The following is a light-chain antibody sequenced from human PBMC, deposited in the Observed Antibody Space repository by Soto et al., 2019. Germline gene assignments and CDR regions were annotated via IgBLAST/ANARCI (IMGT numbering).Light chain of an antibody. CDR1: QSVSSSY. V-gene: IGKV3-20*01. J-gene: IGKJ5*01. CDR2: GAS. CDR3: QQYGSSPRVT. Sequence: EIVLTQSPGTLSLSPGERATLSCRSIQSVSSSYLAWYQQKPGQAHRLLIYGASSRATGIPDRFSGSGSGTDFTLTISRLEPEDFAVYYCQQYGSSPRVTFGQGTRLEIK.